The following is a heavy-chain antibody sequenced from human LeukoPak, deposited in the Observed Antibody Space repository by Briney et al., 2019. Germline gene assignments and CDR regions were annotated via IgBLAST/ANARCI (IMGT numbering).Heavy chain of an antibody. D-gene: IGHD2-2*01. Sequence: ASVKVSCKASGGTFSSYAISWVRQAPGQGLEWMGWTSAYNGNTNYAQKLQGRVTMTTDTSTSTAYMELRSLRSDDTAVYYCARVRDLIVVVPAADFDYWGQGTLVTVSS. CDR3: ARVRDLIVVVPAADFDY. CDR2: TSAYNGNT. J-gene: IGHJ4*02. V-gene: IGHV1-18*01. CDR1: GGTFSSYA.